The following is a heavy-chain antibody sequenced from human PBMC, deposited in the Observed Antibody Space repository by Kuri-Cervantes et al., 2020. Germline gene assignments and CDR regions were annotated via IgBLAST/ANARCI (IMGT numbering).Heavy chain of an antibody. J-gene: IGHJ3*02. CDR2: ISSSSTTI. D-gene: IGHD2-2*01. Sequence: GGSLRLSCAASGFSFSSYSMNWVRQAPGQGLEWVSYISSSSTTIYYADSVKGRFTISRDNSKNTLYLQMNSLRAEDTAVYYCARDRADIVVVTNAFDIWGQGTMVTVSS. V-gene: IGHV3-48*01. CDR1: GFSFSSYS. CDR3: ARDRADIVVVTNAFDI.